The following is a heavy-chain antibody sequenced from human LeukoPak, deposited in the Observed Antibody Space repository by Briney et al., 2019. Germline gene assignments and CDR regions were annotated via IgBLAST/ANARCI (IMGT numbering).Heavy chain of an antibody. CDR1: DASLTGYY. D-gene: IGHD2-2*01. J-gene: IGHJ4*02. Sequence: SETLSLTCTVSDASLTGYYWSWLRQSPGRGLEYIGHIYHTGRPDYNHSLRSRVTISVDTSKNQFYLKLNSVTAADTAVYYCARWYCTSTTCYHLAYWGQGTLVTVSS. V-gene: IGHV4-59*01. CDR2: IYHTGRP. CDR3: ARWYCTSTTCYHLAY.